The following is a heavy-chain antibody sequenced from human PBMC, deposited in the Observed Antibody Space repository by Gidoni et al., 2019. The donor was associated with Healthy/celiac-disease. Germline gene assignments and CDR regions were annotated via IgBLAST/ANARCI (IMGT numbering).Heavy chain of an antibody. CDR2: INHSGST. Sequence: QVQLQQWGAGLLKPAETRSLTCAVDGGSFSGYYWSWIRQPPGKGLEWIGEINHSGSTNYNPSLKSRVTISVDTSKNQFSLKLSSVTAADTAVYYCARGRRGRDAFDIWGQGTMVTVSS. CDR3: ARGRRGRDAFDI. J-gene: IGHJ3*02. D-gene: IGHD3-16*01. V-gene: IGHV4-34*01. CDR1: GGSFSGYY.